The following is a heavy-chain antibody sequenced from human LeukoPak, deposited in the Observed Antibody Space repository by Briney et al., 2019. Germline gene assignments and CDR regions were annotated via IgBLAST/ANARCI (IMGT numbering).Heavy chain of an antibody. Sequence: GGSLRLSCAASGFTFSSYAMHWVRQAPGKGLEWVAVISYDGSNKYHADSVKGRFTISRDNSKNTLYLQMNSLRAEDTAVYYCARSLAGSGSYYMVPDYWGQGTLVTVSS. CDR2: ISYDGSNK. CDR1: GFTFSSYA. D-gene: IGHD3-10*01. V-gene: IGHV3-30*04. J-gene: IGHJ4*02. CDR3: ARSLAGSGSYYMVPDY.